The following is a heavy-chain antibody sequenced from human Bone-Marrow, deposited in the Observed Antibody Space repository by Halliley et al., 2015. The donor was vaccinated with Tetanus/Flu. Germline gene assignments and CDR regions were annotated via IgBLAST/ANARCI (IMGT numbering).Heavy chain of an antibody. CDR2: IWYDGSKT. V-gene: IGHV3-33*01. CDR3: ARANIVGATADFDY. D-gene: IGHD1-26*01. J-gene: IGHJ4*02. CDR1: GFTFSGHG. Sequence: SGFTFSGHGMHWVRQAPGKGLERVALIWYDGSKTYYADSVKGRFTISRDNSKNTLYLEMNSLRAEDTAVYYCARANIVGATADFDYWGQGSLVTVSS.